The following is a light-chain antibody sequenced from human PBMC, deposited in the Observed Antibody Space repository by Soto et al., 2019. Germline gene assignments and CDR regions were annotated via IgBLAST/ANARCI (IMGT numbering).Light chain of an antibody. CDR3: QQTYSSPRT. V-gene: IGKV1-39*01. Sequence: TQSPGTLSASVADRATITCLASQSIRRSLNWYQQKPGKAPNLLIYAASSLQTGVPSRFTGSGSGTDFTLTISNLQPEDFAVYYCQQTYSSPRTFDQGTKVDIK. CDR1: QSIRRS. J-gene: IGKJ1*01. CDR2: AAS.